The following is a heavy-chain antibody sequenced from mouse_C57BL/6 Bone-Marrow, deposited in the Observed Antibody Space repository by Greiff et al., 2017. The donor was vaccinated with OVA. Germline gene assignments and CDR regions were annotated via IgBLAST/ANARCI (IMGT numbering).Heavy chain of an antibody. D-gene: IGHD1-1*01. CDR1: GYTFTSYG. CDR3: ARSYYGSRKAWFAY. CDR2: IYIGNGYT. Sequence: EVKLVESGAELVRPGSSVKMSCKTSGYTFTSYGINWVKQRPGQGLEWIGYIYIGNGYTEYNEKFKGKATLTSDTSSSTAYMQLSSLTSEDSAIYFCARSYYGSRKAWFAYWGQGTLVTVSA. V-gene: IGHV1-58*01. J-gene: IGHJ3*01.